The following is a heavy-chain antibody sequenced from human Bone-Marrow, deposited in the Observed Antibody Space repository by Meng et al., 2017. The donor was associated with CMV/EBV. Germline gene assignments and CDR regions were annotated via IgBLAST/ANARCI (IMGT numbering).Heavy chain of an antibody. J-gene: IGHJ3*02. V-gene: IGHV6-1*01. D-gene: IGHD1-26*01. CDR1: GDSVSSNSAA. CDR3: ARLTLWELLRAFDI. CDR2: TYYRSKWYN. Sequence: SETLSLTCAISGDSVSSNSAAWNWIRQSPSRGLEWLGRTYYRSKWYNDYAVSVKSRITINPDTSKNQFSLQLNSVTPEDTAVYYCARLTLWELLRAFDIWGQGTRVTVSS.